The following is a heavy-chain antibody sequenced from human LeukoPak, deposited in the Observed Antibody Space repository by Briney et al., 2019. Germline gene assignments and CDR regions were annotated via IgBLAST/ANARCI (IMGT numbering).Heavy chain of an antibody. CDR2: INSDGSST. Sequence: GGSLRLSCAASGFTFSSYWMHWVRQAPGKGLVWVSRINSDGSSTSCADSVKGRFTISRDNAKNTLYLQMNSLRAEDTAVYYCARDHSSPELGDMDVWGKGTTVTVSS. CDR1: GFTFSSYW. CDR3: ARDHSSPELGDMDV. V-gene: IGHV3-74*01. J-gene: IGHJ6*03. D-gene: IGHD7-27*01.